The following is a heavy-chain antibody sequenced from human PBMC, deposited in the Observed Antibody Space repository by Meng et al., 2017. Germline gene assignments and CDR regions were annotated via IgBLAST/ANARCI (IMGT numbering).Heavy chain of an antibody. CDR3: ARDLEDVDTAMVCWFDP. Sequence: ESLKISCTCSGYSISSGYYWGWIRQPPGKGLEWIGSIYHSGSTYYNPSLKSRVTISVDTSKNQFSLKLSSVTAADTAVYYCARDLEDVDTAMVCWFDPWGQGTLVTVSS. V-gene: IGHV4-38-2*02. CDR2: IYHSGST. J-gene: IGHJ5*02. CDR1: GYSISSGYY. D-gene: IGHD5-18*01.